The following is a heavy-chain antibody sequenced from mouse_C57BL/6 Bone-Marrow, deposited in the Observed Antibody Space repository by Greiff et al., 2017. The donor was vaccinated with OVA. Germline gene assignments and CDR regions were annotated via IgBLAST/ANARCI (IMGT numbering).Heavy chain of an antibody. CDR2: INYDGSST. D-gene: IGHD5-5*01. CDR3: ARESYLRYFDV. V-gene: IGHV5-16*01. J-gene: IGHJ1*03. Sequence: EVHLVESEGGLVQPGSSMKLSCTASGFTFSDYYMAWVRQVPEKGLEWVANINYDGSSTYYLDSLKSRFIISRDNAKNILYLQMSSLKSEDTATYYCARESYLRYFDVWGTGTTVTVSS. CDR1: GFTFSDYY.